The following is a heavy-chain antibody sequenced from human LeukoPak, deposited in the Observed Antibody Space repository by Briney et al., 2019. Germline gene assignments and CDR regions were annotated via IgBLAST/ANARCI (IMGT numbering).Heavy chain of an antibody. J-gene: IGHJ4*02. CDR1: GLSFSIFA. D-gene: IGHD6-19*01. V-gene: IGHV3-23*01. CDR3: VKASCVSSTDAVW. CDR2: IRGKGET. Sequence: GRSLRLFCAASGLSFSIFAMGWVPDGPATGLEWVSSIRGKGETFFSDSVKGRFPLSSDSSRNTGYFRLNNLRVEHTALFFFVKASCVSSTDAVWWVQGTLVTVSS.